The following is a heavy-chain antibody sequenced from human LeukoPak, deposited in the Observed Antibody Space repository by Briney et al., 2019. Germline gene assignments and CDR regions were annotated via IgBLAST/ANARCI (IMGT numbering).Heavy chain of an antibody. Sequence: PSQTLSLTCTVSGGSINGGNYYWTWIRQPAGKGLEWIGRISPSGSTNYNPSLTSRVTISVDTSKNQFSLKLSFVTAADTAVYYCARVSYQEGVDYWGQGTLVTVSS. D-gene: IGHD2-2*01. V-gene: IGHV4-61*02. CDR2: ISPSGST. J-gene: IGHJ4*02. CDR1: GGSINGGNYY. CDR3: ARVSYQEGVDY.